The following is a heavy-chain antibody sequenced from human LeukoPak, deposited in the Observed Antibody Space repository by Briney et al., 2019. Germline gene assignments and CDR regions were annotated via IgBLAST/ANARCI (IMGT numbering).Heavy chain of an antibody. D-gene: IGHD3-22*01. Sequence: WVRQAPGKGLEWVAVISYDGSNKYYADSVKGRFTISRDNSKNTLYLQMNSLRAEDTAVYYCARDTYYYDSSGSNAFDIWGQGTMVTVSS. CDR3: ARDTYYYDSSGSNAFDI. CDR2: ISYDGSNK. V-gene: IGHV3-30-3*01. J-gene: IGHJ3*02.